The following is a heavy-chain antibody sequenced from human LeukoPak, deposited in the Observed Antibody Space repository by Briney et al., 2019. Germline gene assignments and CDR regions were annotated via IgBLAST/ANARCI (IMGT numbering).Heavy chain of an antibody. CDR2: IGTASDT. Sequence: PGRSLRLSCAASGFTFSSYDMHWVRQATGKGLEWVSAIGTASDTYYPGSVKGRFTISRENAKNSLYLQMNSLRAEDTAVYYCARGHCSGGSCYDYYYYGMDVWGQGTTVTVSS. J-gene: IGHJ6*02. D-gene: IGHD2-15*01. V-gene: IGHV3-13*01. CDR3: ARGHCSGGSCYDYYYYGMDV. CDR1: GFTFSSYD.